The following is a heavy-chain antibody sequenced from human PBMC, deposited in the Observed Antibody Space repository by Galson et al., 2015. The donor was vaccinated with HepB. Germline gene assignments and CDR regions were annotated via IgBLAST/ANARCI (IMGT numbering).Heavy chain of an antibody. D-gene: IGHD3-22*01. Sequence: SLRLSCAASGFTFSSYSMNWVRQAPGKGLEWVSSISSSSSYIYYADSVKGRFTISRDNAKNSLYLQMNSLRAEDTAVYYCAGGTYYYDSSGPTGVDYWGQGTLVTVSS. V-gene: IGHV3-21*04. J-gene: IGHJ4*02. CDR1: GFTFSSYS. CDR2: ISSSSSYI. CDR3: AGGTYYYDSSGPTGVDY.